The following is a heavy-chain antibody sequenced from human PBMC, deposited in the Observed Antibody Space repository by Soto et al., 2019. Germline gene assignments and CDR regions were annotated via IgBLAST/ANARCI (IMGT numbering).Heavy chain of an antibody. D-gene: IGHD1-1*01. CDR2: VFHTGFT. CDR3: ATSQKGYNWNYFDH. J-gene: IGHJ4*02. V-gene: IGHV4-39*01. Sequence: SETLSLTCAVSGGSVSCSYYYWAWLRHSPGKGPEWIGSVFHTGFTSYNPSLESRVSVSVDTSKSQFSLKLSAVTASDTAVYYCATSQKGYNWNYFDHWGQGALVTVSS. CDR1: GGSVSCSYYY.